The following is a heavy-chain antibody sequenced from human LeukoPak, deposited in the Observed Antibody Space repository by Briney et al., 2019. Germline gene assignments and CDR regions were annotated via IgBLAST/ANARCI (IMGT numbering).Heavy chain of an antibody. CDR1: GGSISSSSYY. D-gene: IGHD6-19*01. CDR3: ARVGWDSSGFNFDY. Sequence: SETLSLTCTVSGGSISSSSYYWGWIRQPPGKGLQWIGSINYSGNTYYNPSLKSRVTISVDTSKNQFSLKVSSVTAADTAVYYCARVGWDSSGFNFDYWGQGTLVTVSS. J-gene: IGHJ4*02. V-gene: IGHV4-39*07. CDR2: INYSGNT.